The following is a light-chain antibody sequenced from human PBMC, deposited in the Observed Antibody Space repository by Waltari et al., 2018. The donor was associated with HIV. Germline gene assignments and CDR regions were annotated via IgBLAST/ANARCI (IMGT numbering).Light chain of an antibody. J-gene: IGKJ4*01. CDR3: QQYGGSST. CDR2: GAS. Sequence: IVLTQFPGTLSLSPGDRATVSCRASQNVGLNYLAWYQQKPGQAPRLLISGASSRATGIPDRFSGSGSGTDFTLTINRLEPEDFAVYYCQQYGGSSTFGGGTKVEI. CDR1: QNVGLNY. V-gene: IGKV3-20*01.